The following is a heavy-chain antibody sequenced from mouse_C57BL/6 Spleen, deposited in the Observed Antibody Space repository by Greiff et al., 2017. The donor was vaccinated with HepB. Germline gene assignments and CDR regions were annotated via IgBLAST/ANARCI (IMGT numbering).Heavy chain of an antibody. Sequence: QVQLQQPGAELVKPGASVKMSCKASGYTFTSYWITWVKQRPGQGLEWIGDIYPGSGSTNYNEKFKSKATLTVETSSSTAYMQLSSLTSEDSAVYYCARGGNYGYFDYWGQGTTLTVSS. J-gene: IGHJ2*01. D-gene: IGHD2-1*01. CDR3: ARGGNYGYFDY. CDR2: IYPGSGST. CDR1: GYTFTSYW. V-gene: IGHV1-55*01.